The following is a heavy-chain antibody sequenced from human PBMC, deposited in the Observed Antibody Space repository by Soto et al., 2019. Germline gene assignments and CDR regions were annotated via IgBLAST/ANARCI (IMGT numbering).Heavy chain of an antibody. J-gene: IGHJ4*02. CDR1: GASVTSGGYY. V-gene: IGHV4-31*03. CDR3: ASGYKYPSDY. D-gene: IGHD6-25*01. Sequence: QVQLQESGPGLVKPSQTLTVTCTVSGASVTSGGYYWTWIRQHSGKGLEWIGHIYSDGRTYYSPSLKSRLTTSLDMSKNQFSLRLTSVTVADTAVYYCASGYKYPSDYWGQGTLVAVSS. CDR2: IYSDGRT.